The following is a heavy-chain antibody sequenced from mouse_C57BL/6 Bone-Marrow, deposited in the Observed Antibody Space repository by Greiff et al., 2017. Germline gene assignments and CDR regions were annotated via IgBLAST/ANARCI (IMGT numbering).Heavy chain of an antibody. V-gene: IGHV5-9*01. D-gene: IGHD1-1*01. CDR2: FSGGGGNT. CDR1: GFTFSSYT. CDR3: SRQVTTVLATKYFDV. Sequence: SGGGLVKPGGSLKLSCAASGFTFSSYTMSWVRQTPEKRLQWVAAFSGGGGNTYYPDSVKGRFTISRDNDKNILYLQMSSLSSEYTALYSCSRQVTTVLATKYFDVWGTGTTVTVSS. J-gene: IGHJ1*03.